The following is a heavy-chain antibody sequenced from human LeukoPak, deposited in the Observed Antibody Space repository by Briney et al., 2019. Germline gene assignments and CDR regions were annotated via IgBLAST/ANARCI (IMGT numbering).Heavy chain of an antibody. V-gene: IGHV3-23*01. CDR1: GFTFSSYA. CDR3: AKPRAVGVNAFFDY. Sequence: QTGGSLRLSCAASGFTFSSYAMRWVLQAPGKGLEWVSSVSGSGGSTYYADSVKGRFTISRDNSKNTLYLQMNSLRAEDTAVYYCAKPRAVGVNAFFDYWGQGTLVTVSS. CDR2: VSGSGGST. J-gene: IGHJ4*02.